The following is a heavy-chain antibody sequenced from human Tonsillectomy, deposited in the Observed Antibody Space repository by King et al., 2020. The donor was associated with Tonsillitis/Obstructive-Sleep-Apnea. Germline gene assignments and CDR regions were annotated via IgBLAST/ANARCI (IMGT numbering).Heavy chain of an antibody. J-gene: IGHJ4*02. CDR1: GFAFSDSS. D-gene: IGHD3-16*01. CDR3: LVMPVSPLGY. V-gene: IGHV3-73*01. CDR2: VRSKANSYAT. Sequence: VQLVESGGGLVQPGGSLKLSCAASGFAFSDSSMHWVRRASGKGLEWVGRVRSKANSYATAYAASVKGRFTISRDDSKNTAYLQMNSLKTDDSAVYYCLVMPVSPLGYWGLGTLVTVSS.